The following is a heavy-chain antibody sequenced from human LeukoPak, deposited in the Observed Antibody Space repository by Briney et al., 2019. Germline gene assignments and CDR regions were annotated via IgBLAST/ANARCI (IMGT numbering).Heavy chain of an antibody. CDR1: GYSISSGYY. CDR3: ARAQYGGNSFDY. J-gene: IGHJ4*02. CDR2: IYHSGST. V-gene: IGHV4-38-2*02. D-gene: IGHD4-23*01. Sequence: SETLSLTCTVSGYSISSGYYWGWIRQPPGKGLEWIGSIYHSGSTYYNPSLKSRVTISVDTSKNQFSLKLSSVTAADTAVYYCARAQYGGNSFDYWGQGTLVTVSS.